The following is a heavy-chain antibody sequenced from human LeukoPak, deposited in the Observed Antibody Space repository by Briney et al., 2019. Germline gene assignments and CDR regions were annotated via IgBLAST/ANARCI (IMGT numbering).Heavy chain of an antibody. CDR3: ARALEDTAMVLPFDY. D-gene: IGHD5-18*01. Sequence: PGRSLRLSCAAAGFTFSSYAMHWVRQAPGKGLECVAVISYDGSNKYYADSVKGRFTISRDNSKNTLYLQMNSLRAEDTAVYYCARALEDTAMVLPFDYWGQGTLVAVSS. V-gene: IGHV3-30-3*01. J-gene: IGHJ4*02. CDR1: GFTFSSYA. CDR2: ISYDGSNK.